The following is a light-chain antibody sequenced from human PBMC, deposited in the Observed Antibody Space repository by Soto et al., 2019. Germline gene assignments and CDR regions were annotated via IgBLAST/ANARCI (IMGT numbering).Light chain of an antibody. CDR2: AAS. CDR3: QQSYSDQWT. J-gene: IGKJ1*01. Sequence: DIQMTQFPSSLSASIGDRVTITCRASQIIKTYLNWYQQKSGQAPKLLIYAASSLQSGVPSRFSGSGSGTDFTLTINSLQPEDFATYFCQQSYSDQWTFGQWTKVDSK. CDR1: QIIKTY. V-gene: IGKV1-39*01.